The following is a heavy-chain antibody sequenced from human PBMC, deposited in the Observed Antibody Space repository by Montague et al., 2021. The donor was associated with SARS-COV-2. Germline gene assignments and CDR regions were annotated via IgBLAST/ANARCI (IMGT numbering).Heavy chain of an antibody. CDR3: ARGQVTVFGVLIMLPAAGPLDS. Sequence: SETLSLTCAVDVGCFCDYSWARIGQAPVWRPECIGEVDQRGSSNYNPSLQSRLTISVDRSKNQFSLRLTSVTAADTAVYYCARGQVTVFGVLIMLPAAGPLDSWGLGTKVTVSS. CDR1: VGCFCDYS. V-gene: IGHV4-34*01. J-gene: IGHJ3*02. D-gene: IGHD3-3*01. CDR2: VDQRGSS.